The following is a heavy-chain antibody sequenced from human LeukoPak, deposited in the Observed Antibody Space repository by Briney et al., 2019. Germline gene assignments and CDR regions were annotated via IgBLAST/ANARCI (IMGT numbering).Heavy chain of an antibody. Sequence: SETLSLTCAVSGGSFSGYYWSWIRQPPGKGLEWIGYIYYSGSTNYNPSLKSRVTISVDRSKNQLSLKLSSVTAADTAMYYCARDSGTYYYDSSGFEGFDYWGQGTLVTVSS. CDR3: ARDSGTYYYDSSGFEGFDY. CDR1: GGSFSGYY. J-gene: IGHJ4*02. CDR2: IYYSGST. V-gene: IGHV4-59*01. D-gene: IGHD3-22*01.